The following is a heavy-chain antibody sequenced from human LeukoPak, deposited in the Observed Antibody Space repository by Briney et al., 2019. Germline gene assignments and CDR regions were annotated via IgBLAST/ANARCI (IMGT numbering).Heavy chain of an antibody. V-gene: IGHV3-23*01. J-gene: IGHJ4*02. CDR3: AKDLPGVGLDY. CDR1: GFTFSNYA. Sequence: GGSLRLSCAASGFTFSNYAMSWVRQPPGKGLEWVSVISGSGGSTYYADSVKGRFTISRDNSKNTLYLQMNSLRAEDTAVYYCAKDLPGVGLDYWGQGTLVTVSS. D-gene: IGHD7-27*01. CDR2: ISGSGGST.